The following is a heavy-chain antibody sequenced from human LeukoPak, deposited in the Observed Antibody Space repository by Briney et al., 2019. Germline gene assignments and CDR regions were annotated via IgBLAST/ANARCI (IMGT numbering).Heavy chain of an antibody. CDR2: INHSGST. D-gene: IGHD3-22*01. J-gene: IGHJ4*02. Sequence: PSETLSLTCAVYGGSFSGYYWSWIRQPPGKGLEWIGDINHSGSTNYNPSLKSRVTISVDTSKNQFSLKLSSVTAADTAVYYCARPGLQTYYYDSTGYYYVDWGQGTLVTVSS. CDR3: ARPGLQTYYYDSTGYYYVD. CDR1: GGSFSGYY. V-gene: IGHV4-34*01.